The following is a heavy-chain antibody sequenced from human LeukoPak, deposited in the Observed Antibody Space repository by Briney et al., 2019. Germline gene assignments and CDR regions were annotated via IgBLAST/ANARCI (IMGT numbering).Heavy chain of an antibody. J-gene: IGHJ4*02. D-gene: IGHD1-1*01. CDR3: TGGFGHNWSPFEN. CDR1: GLTFRNYW. Sequence: GGSLRLSCAVSGLTFRNYWMHWVRQAPGKGLVWVSRINGDGSDISYADSVKGRFTISRDNAKNTLSLQMNSLTDDGTALYYCTGGFGHNWSPFENWGQGTLVTVSS. V-gene: IGHV3-74*01. CDR2: INGDGSDI.